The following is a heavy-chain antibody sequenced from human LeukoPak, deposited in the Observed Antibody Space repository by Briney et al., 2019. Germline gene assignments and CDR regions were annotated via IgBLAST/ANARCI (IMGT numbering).Heavy chain of an antibody. CDR2: MNPDSGGT. Sequence: GASVKVSCKASGYTFTGRYIHWIRHVPGQGLEWMGWMNPDSGGTNYAQKFQGRVTMTRDTSTNTAYMDLNRLGSDDTAVYYCARYLIADNTAFFRADWFDPWGQGTLVTVSS. CDR1: GYTFTGRY. D-gene: IGHD3-10*01. J-gene: IGHJ5*02. V-gene: IGHV1-2*02. CDR3: ARYLIADNTAFFRADWFDP.